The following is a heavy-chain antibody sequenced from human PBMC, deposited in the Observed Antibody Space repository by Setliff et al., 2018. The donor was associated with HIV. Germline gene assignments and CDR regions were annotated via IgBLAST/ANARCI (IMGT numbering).Heavy chain of an antibody. CDR3: AKGYSLQTGDAFDF. CDR1: GYTFTTYY. Sequence: GASVKVSCKASGYTFTTYYMHWVRQAPGQGLEWMGIINPSGGSTSYAQNFQGRVTMTRDTSTSTVYRELSSLTSEDTAMYYCAKGYSLQTGDAFDFWGQGTLVTV. CDR2: INPSGGST. D-gene: IGHD1-26*01. J-gene: IGHJ3*01. V-gene: IGHV1-46*01.